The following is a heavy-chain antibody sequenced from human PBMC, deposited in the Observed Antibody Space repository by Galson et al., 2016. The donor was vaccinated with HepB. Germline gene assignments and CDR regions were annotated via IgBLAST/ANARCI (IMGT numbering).Heavy chain of an antibody. V-gene: IGHV3-33*01. D-gene: IGHD5-24*01. J-gene: IGHJ6*03. CDR2: IWFDGSNK. CDR1: GFTFSNYG. Sequence: SLRLSCAASGFTFSNYGMHWVRQAPGKGLEWVARIWFDGSNKYYGDSVKDRFIISRDNSKNTVDLPMNSLRAEDTAVYYCAGDGQIRVEKNYSYHMDVWGTGTTVIVSS. CDR3: AGDGQIRVEKNYSYHMDV.